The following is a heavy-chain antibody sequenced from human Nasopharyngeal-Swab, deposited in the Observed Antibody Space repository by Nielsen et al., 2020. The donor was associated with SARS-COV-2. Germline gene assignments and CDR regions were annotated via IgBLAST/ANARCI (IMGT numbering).Heavy chain of an antibody. CDR1: GFTFSSYS. D-gene: IGHD3-16*01. J-gene: IGHJ3*02. CDR2: ISSSSSYI. Sequence: GESLKISCAASGFTFSSYSMNWVRQAPGKGLEWVSSISSSSSYIYYADSVKGRFTISRDNAKNSLYLQMNSLRAEDTAAYYCARGLGDDAFDIWGQGTMVTVSS. CDR3: ARGLGDDAFDI. V-gene: IGHV3-21*01.